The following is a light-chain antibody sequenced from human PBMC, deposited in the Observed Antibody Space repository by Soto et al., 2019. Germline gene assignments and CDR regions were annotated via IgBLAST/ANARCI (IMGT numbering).Light chain of an antibody. V-gene: IGKV4-1*01. CDR1: QSVLYTSNNRNY. CDR3: HQYYSPPLT. CDR2: WAS. J-gene: IGKJ4*01. Sequence: DIVMTQSPDSLAVSLGERATINCKSSQSVLYTSNNRNYLAWYQQKPGQPPKLLIYWASTRESGVPDRFSGSGSGTDFTLTISGLQAEDVAVYYCHQYYSPPLTFGGGTKVEI.